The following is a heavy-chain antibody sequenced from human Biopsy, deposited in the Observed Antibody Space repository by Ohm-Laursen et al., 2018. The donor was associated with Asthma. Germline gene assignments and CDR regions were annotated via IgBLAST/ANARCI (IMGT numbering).Heavy chain of an antibody. CDR3: AKAIFSGWELRGVFGI. CDR2: ISLVGSKQ. J-gene: IGHJ3*02. CDR1: ECTLSKHL. D-gene: IGHD1-26*01. Sequence: SLGHSCAAVECTLSKHLLYGVRQAPAKGRDWLDIISLVGSKQYYADSVKGRFTISRDNSNNKLYLQMNSLRAEDTAVYYCAKAIFSGWELRGVFGIWGQGTMVTVSS. V-gene: IGHV3-30*18.